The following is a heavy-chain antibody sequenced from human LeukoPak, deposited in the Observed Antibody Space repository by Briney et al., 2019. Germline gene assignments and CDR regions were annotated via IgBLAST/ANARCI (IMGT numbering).Heavy chain of an antibody. D-gene: IGHD2-15*01. CDR2: IYYRGST. CDR1: GGSISSSSNH. CDR3: ATWDGVVVVSATSGAFDI. Sequence: SETLSLTCTVSGGSISSSSNHWGWIRESPGKGLEWIGSIYYRGSTYYNPSLNSRVTIFLDTSKNQISLELGSVTAAGKAVCYCATWDGVVVVSATSGAFDIWGQGTMVTVSS. V-gene: IGHV4-39*07. J-gene: IGHJ3*02.